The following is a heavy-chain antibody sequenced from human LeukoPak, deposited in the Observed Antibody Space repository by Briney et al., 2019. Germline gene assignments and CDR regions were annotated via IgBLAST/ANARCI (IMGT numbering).Heavy chain of an antibody. D-gene: IGHD6-13*01. Sequence: SGGSRRLSCAASGFSFSGHWMHWARQLPGKGLVWVSRISPTGSTTSYADSVKGRFTVSRDNAKNTLYLQVNNLRAEDTAVYYCARGPSSNWSGLDFWGQGTLLTVSS. CDR2: ISPTGSTT. CDR3: ARGPSSNWSGLDF. V-gene: IGHV3-74*01. CDR1: GFSFSGHW. J-gene: IGHJ4*02.